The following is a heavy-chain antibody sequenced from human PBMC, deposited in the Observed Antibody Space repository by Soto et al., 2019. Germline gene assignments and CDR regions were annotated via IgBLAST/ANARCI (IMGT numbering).Heavy chain of an antibody. CDR3: TRLDDGFDL. J-gene: IGHJ3*01. CDR2: IKSSGDNFAT. V-gene: IGHV3-73*01. Sequence: EVQLAESGGGLVQPGGSLRLSCAASGFTFSGSAVHWVRQASGKGLGWIGRIKSSGDNFATAYAASVSGRSTIYRDDSKSTAYLQMNSLKTEDTAMYYCTRLDDGFDLWGQGTMVTVSS. D-gene: IGHD1-1*01. CDR1: GFTFSGSA.